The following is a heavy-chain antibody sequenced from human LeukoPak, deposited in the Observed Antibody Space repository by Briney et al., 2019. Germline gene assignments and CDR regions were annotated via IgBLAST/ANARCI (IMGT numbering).Heavy chain of an antibody. J-gene: IGHJ4*02. CDR3: AGTQGYCSSTSCLV. D-gene: IGHD2-2*01. CDR2: IYSGGST. CDR1: GFTVSSNY. Sequence: PGGSLRLSCAASGFTVSSNYMSWVRQAPGKGLEWVSVIYSGGSTYYADSVKGRFTISRDNSKNTLYLQMNSLRAEDTAVYYCAGTQGYCSSTSCLVWGQGTLVTVSS. V-gene: IGHV3-66*01.